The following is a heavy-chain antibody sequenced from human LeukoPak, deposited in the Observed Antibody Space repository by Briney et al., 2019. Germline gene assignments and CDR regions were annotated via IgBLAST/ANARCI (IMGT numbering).Heavy chain of an antibody. J-gene: IGHJ5*02. CDR3: ARDFGDFWSVRVGEGWFDP. V-gene: IGHV4-59*01. CDR2: IYYSGST. D-gene: IGHD3-3*01. Sequence: SETLSLTCAVYGGSFSGYYWSWISQPPGKGLEWIGYIYYSGSTNYNPSLKSRVTISVDTSKNQFSLKLSSVTAADTAVYYCARDFGDFWSVRVGEGWFDPWGQGTLVTVSS. CDR1: GGSFSGYY.